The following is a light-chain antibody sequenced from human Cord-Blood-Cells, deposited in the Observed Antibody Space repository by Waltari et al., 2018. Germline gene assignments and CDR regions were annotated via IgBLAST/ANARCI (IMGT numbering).Light chain of an antibody. J-gene: IGLJ1*01. Sequence: QSALTQPASVSGSPGQSITISCTGTSSDVGGYNYVSWYQQHPGKAPKLMIYEVSNRPSGVAKRFSGSKSGNTASLTISGLQAEDEADYYCSSYTSSSPYVFGTGTKFTVL. CDR3: SSYTSSSPYV. CDR1: SSDVGGYNY. CDR2: EVS. V-gene: IGLV2-14*01.